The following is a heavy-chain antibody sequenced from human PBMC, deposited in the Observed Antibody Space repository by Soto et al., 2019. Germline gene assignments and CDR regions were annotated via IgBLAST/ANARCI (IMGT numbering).Heavy chain of an antibody. D-gene: IGHD6-13*01. CDR1: GGSVSSGSYY. CDR3: ARVSIAAAGIFDY. Sequence: SEPLSLTYTVSGGSVSSGSYYWSWIRQPPGKGLEWIGYIYYSGSTNYNPSLKSRVTISVDTSKNQFSLKLSSVTAADTAVYYCARVSIAAAGIFDYWGQGTLVTVSS. CDR2: IYYSGST. V-gene: IGHV4-61*01. J-gene: IGHJ4*02.